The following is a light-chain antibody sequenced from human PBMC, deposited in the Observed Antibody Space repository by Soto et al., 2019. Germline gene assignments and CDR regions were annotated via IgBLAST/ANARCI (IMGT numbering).Light chain of an antibody. J-gene: IGLJ1*01. V-gene: IGLV2-11*01. CDR3: CSHAGSYTYV. CDR2: DVS. Sequence: QSALTQPRSVSGSPGQSVTISCTGTSSDVGGCNYVSWYQQHPGKAPKVIIYDVSKRPSRVSDRLSASRSGNTASLTISGLQAEDEADYYCCSHAGSYTYVFGTGTKLAVL. CDR1: SSDVGGCNY.